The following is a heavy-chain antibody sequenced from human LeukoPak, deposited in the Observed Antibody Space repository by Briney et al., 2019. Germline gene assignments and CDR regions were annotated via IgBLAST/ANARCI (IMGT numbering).Heavy chain of an antibody. V-gene: IGHV3-30*09. CDR1: GFTFSNYA. J-gene: IGHJ4*02. CDR2: TSFDGKNK. D-gene: IGHD3-10*01. CDR3: ARGKGGLYYGSGSQGGYFDF. Sequence: GGSLRLSCAASGFTFSNYAMHWVRQAPGRGLEWVAVTSFDGKNKFYADSVKGRFAIFRDNSKNTLYLQVDNLRAEDTSVYFCARGKGGLYYGSGSQGGYFDFWGQGTRATVSS.